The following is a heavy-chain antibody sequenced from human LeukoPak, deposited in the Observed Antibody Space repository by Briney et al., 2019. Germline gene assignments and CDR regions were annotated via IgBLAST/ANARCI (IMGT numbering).Heavy chain of an antibody. D-gene: IGHD2-15*01. CDR2: IYYTGSI. Sequence: SETLSLTCTVSGGSVSSTSYYWGWIRQSPGKGLEWIGSIYYTGSIYYNPSLRSRVTISVDTSKNQFSLKLSSVTAADTAVYYCARHRGYCSGSRCYSVWFDPWGQGTLVTVSS. CDR1: GGSVSSTSYY. J-gene: IGHJ5*02. V-gene: IGHV4-39*01. CDR3: ARHRGYCSGSRCYSVWFDP.